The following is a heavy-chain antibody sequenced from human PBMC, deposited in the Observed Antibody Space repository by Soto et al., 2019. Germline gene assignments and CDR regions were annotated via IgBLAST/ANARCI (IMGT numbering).Heavy chain of an antibody. CDR3: ARHGAAIWLGY. Sequence: GEFLKISCKASGYTFSGLWISWVRQVPGRGLQWMGNIDPSDSYINYNPAFRGHVTFSVDKSSSTAYLHWSSLGPSDTAIYYCARHGAAIWLGYWGQGTLVTVSS. D-gene: IGHD6-19*01. J-gene: IGHJ4*02. CDR1: GYTFSGLW. V-gene: IGHV5-10-1*01. CDR2: IDPSDSYI.